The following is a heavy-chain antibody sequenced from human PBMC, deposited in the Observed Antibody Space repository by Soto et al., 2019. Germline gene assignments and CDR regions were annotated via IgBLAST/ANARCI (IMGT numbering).Heavy chain of an antibody. D-gene: IGHD3-10*01. CDR3: AKAPGRFVSYYFDY. V-gene: IGHV3-23*01. Sequence: GGSLRLSCAASGFTFSKYVMNWVRQAPGKGLEWVSAISGSGASTYYADSVKGRFTISRDSPKNTLYLQMNSLRAEDTAVYYCAKAPGRFVSYYFDYWGQGTLVTVSS. J-gene: IGHJ4*02. CDR2: ISGSGAST. CDR1: GFTFSKYV.